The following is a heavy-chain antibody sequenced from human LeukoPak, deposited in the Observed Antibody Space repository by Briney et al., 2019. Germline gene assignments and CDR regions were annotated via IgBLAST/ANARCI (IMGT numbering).Heavy chain of an antibody. Sequence: SETLSLTCTVSGYSITSGYYWGWIRQPPGKGLEWIGTFYHSGSTYYNPSLKSRVTISVDTSKNQFSLKLSSVTAADTAVYYCARDTPVFTFDYWGQGTLVTVSS. CDR3: ARDTPVFTFDY. CDR2: FYHSGST. V-gene: IGHV4-38-2*02. CDR1: GYSITSGYY. J-gene: IGHJ4*02.